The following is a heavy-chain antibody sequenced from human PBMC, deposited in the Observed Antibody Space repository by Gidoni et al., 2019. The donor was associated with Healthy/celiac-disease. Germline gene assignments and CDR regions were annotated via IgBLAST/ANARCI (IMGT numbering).Heavy chain of an antibody. D-gene: IGHD3-10*01. J-gene: IGHJ4*02. V-gene: IGHV4-39*07. CDR1: GGSISSSSYY. CDR3: ARGELLWFGELLWLDY. Sequence: QLQLQESGPGLVKPSETLSLTCTVSGGSISSSSYYWGWIRQPPGKGLEWIGSIYYSGSTYYNPSLKSRVTISVDTSKNQFSLKLSSVTAADTAVYYCARGELLWFGELLWLDYWGQGTLVTVSS. CDR2: IYYSGST.